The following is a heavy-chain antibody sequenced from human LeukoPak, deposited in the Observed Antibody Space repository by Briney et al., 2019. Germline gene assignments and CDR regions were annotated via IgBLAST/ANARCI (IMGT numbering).Heavy chain of an antibody. V-gene: IGHV4-59*12. D-gene: IGHD4-23*01. CDR3: RVVTGYGMDV. CDR1: GGSISSYY. J-gene: IGHJ6*02. Sequence: SETLSLTCTVSGGSISSYYWSWIRQPPGKGLEWIGYIYYSGSTNYNPSLKSRVTISVDTSKNQFSLKLSSVTAADTAVYYCRVVTGYGMDVWGQGTTVTVSS. CDR2: IYYSGST.